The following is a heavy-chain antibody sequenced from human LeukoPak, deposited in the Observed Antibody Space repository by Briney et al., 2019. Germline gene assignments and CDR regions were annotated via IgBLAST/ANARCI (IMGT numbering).Heavy chain of an antibody. D-gene: IGHD5-24*01. CDR2: ISSSSSYI. J-gene: IGHJ4*02. CDR3: ARDGERWLQFPHFDY. Sequence: PGGSLRPSCAASGFTFSSYSMNWVRQAPGKGLEWVSSISSSSSYIYYADSVKGRFTISRDNAKNLLYLQMNSLRAEDTAVYYCARDGERWLQFPHFDYWGQGTLVTVSS. V-gene: IGHV3-21*01. CDR1: GFTFSSYS.